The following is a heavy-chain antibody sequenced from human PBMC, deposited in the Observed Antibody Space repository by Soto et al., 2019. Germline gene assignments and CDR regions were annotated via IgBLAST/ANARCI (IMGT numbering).Heavy chain of an antibody. D-gene: IGHD2-21*02. CDR1: GGTFSSYA. Sequence: SVKVSCKASGGTFSSYAISLVRQAPGQGXEWMGGIIPIFGTANYAQKFQGRVTITADESTSTAYMELSSLRSEDTAVYYCARLPQYCGGDCYSGAFDIWGQGTMVTVSS. J-gene: IGHJ3*02. CDR3: ARLPQYCGGDCYSGAFDI. V-gene: IGHV1-69*13. CDR2: IIPIFGTA.